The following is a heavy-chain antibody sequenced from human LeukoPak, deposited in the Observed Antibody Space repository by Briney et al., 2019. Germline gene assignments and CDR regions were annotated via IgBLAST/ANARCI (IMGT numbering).Heavy chain of an antibody. CDR2: IYYSGST. D-gene: IGHD6-13*01. V-gene: IGHV4-59*01. J-gene: IGHJ4*02. CDR1: GGSISSYY. CDR3: ARGYSSSWYWVDY. Sequence: SETLSLTCTVSGGSISSYYWSWIRQPPGKGLEWIGYIYYSGSTNYNPSLKSRVTMSVDTSKNQFSLKLSSVTAADTAVYYCARGYSSSWYWVDYWGQGTLVTVSS.